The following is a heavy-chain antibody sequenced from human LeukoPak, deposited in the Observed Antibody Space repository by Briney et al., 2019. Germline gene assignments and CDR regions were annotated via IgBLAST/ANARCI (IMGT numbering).Heavy chain of an antibody. V-gene: IGHV4-39*07. J-gene: IGHJ6*03. CDR3: ARAVEDFYYYMDV. CDR2: IYYSGSS. CDR1: GGSISSSSSY. Sequence: SETLSLTCSVSGGSISSSSSYWGWIRQPPGKGLEWIGSIYYSGSSFDNPALKSRVTISVDTSKNQFSLKLSSVTAADTAVYYCARAVEDFYYYMDVWGKGTTVTVSS. D-gene: IGHD6-19*01.